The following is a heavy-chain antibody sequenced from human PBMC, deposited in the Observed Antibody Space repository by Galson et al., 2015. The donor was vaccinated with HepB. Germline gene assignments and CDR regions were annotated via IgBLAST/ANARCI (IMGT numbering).Heavy chain of an antibody. CDR3: ARVPLRYCSSTSCHTFDY. V-gene: IGHV3-21*01. CDR2: ISSSSSYI. J-gene: IGHJ4*02. Sequence: SLRLSCAASGFTFSSYSMNWVRQAPGKGLEWVSSISSSSSYIYYADSVKGRFTISRDNAKNSLYLQMNSLRAEDTAVYYCARVPLRYCSSTSCHTFDYWGQGTLVTVSS. CDR1: GFTFSSYS. D-gene: IGHD2-2*01.